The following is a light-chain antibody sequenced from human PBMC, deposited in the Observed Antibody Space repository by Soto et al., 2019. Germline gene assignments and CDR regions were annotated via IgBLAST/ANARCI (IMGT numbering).Light chain of an antibody. CDR1: QSVSSSY. J-gene: IGKJ1*01. Sequence: EIVLTQSPGTLSLSPGERATLSCRASQSVSSSYLAWFQRKPGQAPRLLIYGASSRATGIPDRFSGSGSGTDFTLTISRLEPEDLAVYYCQQYGSTPQTFGQGTKVEIK. CDR2: GAS. V-gene: IGKV3-20*01. CDR3: QQYGSTPQT.